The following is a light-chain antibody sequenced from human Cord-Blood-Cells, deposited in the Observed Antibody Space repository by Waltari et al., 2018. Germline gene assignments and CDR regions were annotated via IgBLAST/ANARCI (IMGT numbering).Light chain of an antibody. Sequence: QSALTQPASVSGSPGQSITISCSGTRSDVGGYNYVSWYQQHPGKAPKLMIYEVSNRPSGVSNRFFGSKSGNPASLTISGLQAEDEADYYCSSYTSSSTLYVFGTGTKVTVL. CDR3: SSYTSSSTLYV. CDR2: EVS. V-gene: IGLV2-14*01. CDR1: RSDVGGYNY. J-gene: IGLJ1*01.